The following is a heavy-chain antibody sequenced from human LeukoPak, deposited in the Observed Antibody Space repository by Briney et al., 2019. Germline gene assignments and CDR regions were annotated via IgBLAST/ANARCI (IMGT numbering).Heavy chain of an antibody. CDR1: GYTFTSYY. CDR3: ARDRGIAARRGPWRWFDP. J-gene: IGHJ5*02. V-gene: IGHV1-46*01. CDR2: INPSGGST. Sequence: GASVKVSCKASGYTFTSYYMHWVRQAPGQGLEWMGIINPSGGSTSYAQKFQGRVTMTRDTSTSTVYMELSSLRSEDTAVYYCARDRGIAARRGPWRWFDPWGQGTLVTVSS. D-gene: IGHD6-6*01.